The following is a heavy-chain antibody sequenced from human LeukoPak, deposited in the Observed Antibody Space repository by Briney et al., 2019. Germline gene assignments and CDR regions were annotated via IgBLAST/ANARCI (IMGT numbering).Heavy chain of an antibody. CDR3: ARVLPITPYFDY. CDR2: IYHSERT. Sequence: PSETLSLTCTVSGYSISSGYYWGWIRQPPGKGLEWIGSIYHSERTHYNPSLKSRVTISVDTSKNQFSLKLSSVTAADTAVYYCARVLPITPYFDYWGQGTLVTVSS. J-gene: IGHJ4*02. V-gene: IGHV4-38-2*02. D-gene: IGHD1-20*01. CDR1: GYSISSGYY.